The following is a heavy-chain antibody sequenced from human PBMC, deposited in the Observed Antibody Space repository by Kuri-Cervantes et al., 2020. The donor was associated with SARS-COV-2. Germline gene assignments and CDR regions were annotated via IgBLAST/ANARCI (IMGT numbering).Heavy chain of an antibody. Sequence: GGSLRLSCAASGFTFSDYYMSWIRQAPGKELEWVSYISSSSSTIYYADSVKGRFTISRDNAKNSLYLQMNSLRAEDTAVYYCARDEWHYYGSGSYGPRYYYYGMDVWGQGTTVTVSS. CDR2: ISSSSSTI. J-gene: IGHJ6*02. D-gene: IGHD3-10*01. CDR3: ARDEWHYYGSGSYGPRYYYYGMDV. CDR1: GFTFSDYY. V-gene: IGHV3-11*04.